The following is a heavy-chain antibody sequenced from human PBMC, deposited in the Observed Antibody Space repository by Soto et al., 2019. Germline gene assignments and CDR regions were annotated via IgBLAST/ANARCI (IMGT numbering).Heavy chain of an antibody. CDR3: ARDPLWGTAMVLWYFDL. D-gene: IGHD5-18*01. CDR1: GFTFSSYA. J-gene: IGHJ2*01. V-gene: IGHV3-30-3*01. CDR2: ISYDGSNK. Sequence: QVQLVESGGGVVQPGRSLRLSCAASGFTFSSYAMHWVRQAPGKGLEWVAVISYDGSNKYYADSVKGRFTISRDNSKNTLYLKMSSLRAEDTAVYYCARDPLWGTAMVLWYFDLWGSGTLVTVSS.